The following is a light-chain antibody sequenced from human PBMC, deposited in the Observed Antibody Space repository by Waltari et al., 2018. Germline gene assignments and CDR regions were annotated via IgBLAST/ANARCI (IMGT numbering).Light chain of an antibody. CDR3: QQDYTTPWT. CDR1: QGITKE. Sequence: DIQMTQSPSSLSASVGYRFPVISRPSQGITKELTWYPKKPGKAPKLLIFAASTLQTVVSSRFSGSGSGTDFALIISSLQPEDVTTYYCQQDYTTPWTFGQGTKVEIK. V-gene: IGKV1-27*01. CDR2: AAS. J-gene: IGKJ1*01.